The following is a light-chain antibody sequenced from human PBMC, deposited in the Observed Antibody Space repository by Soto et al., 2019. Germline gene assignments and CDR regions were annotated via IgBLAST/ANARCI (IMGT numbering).Light chain of an antibody. CDR3: QHYNSYWT. V-gene: IGKV1-5*01. Sequence: DIQMTQSPSTLSASVGERVTITCRASHRISSWMAWYQQKPGKAPNLLIYDASSLERGVPSRFSGSGSGTEFTLTISSLKPDDFATYYCQHYNSYWTFGQGTKVDIK. J-gene: IGKJ1*01. CDR2: DAS. CDR1: HRISSW.